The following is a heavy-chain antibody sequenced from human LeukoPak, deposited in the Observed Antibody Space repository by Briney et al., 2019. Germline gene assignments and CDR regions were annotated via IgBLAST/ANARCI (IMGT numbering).Heavy chain of an antibody. V-gene: IGHV4-59*08. CDR2: IYYSGST. Sequence: PSETLSLTCTVSGGSISSYYWSWIRQPPGKGLEWIGYIYYSGSTNYNPSLKSRVTISVDTSKNQFSLKLSSVTAADTAVYYCARHGSYSGSYYGGHWFDPWGQGTLVTVSS. CDR3: ARHGSYSGSYYGGHWFDP. D-gene: IGHD1-26*01. J-gene: IGHJ5*02. CDR1: GGSISSYY.